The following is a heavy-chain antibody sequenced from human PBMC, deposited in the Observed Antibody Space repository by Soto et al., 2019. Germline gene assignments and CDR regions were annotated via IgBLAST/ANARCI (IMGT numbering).Heavy chain of an antibody. CDR2: IYWDDDK. Sequence: QITLKESGPTLVKPTQTLTLTCTFSGFSLSTSGVGVGWIRHPPGKALEWLALIYWDDDKRYSPSLNSRLTITKDTAKNQVVLTMTNMDPVDTATYYCAHSRPPRLLDYWGQGTLVTVSS. CDR3: AHSRPPRLLDY. J-gene: IGHJ4*02. V-gene: IGHV2-5*02. CDR1: GFSLSTSGVG. D-gene: IGHD6-6*01.